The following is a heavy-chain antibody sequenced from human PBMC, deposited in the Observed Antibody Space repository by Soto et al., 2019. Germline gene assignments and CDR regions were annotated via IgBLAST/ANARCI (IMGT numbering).Heavy chain of an antibody. D-gene: IGHD6-25*01. CDR1: GGSISSSSYY. V-gene: IGHV4-39*01. Sequence: SETLSLTCTVSGGSISSSSYYWGWIRQPPGKGLEWIGSIYYSGSTYYNPSLKSRVTISVDTSKNQFSLKLSSVTAADTAVYYCARHLSDSSEDAFDIWGQGTMVTVSS. CDR2: IYYSGST. J-gene: IGHJ3*02. CDR3: ARHLSDSSEDAFDI.